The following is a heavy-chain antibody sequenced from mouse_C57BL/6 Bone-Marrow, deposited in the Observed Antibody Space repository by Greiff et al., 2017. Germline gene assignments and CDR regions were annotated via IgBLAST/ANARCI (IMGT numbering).Heavy chain of an antibody. D-gene: IGHD4-1*01. CDR3: AMNWAFGY. CDR2: ISDGGSYT. Sequence: EVKLVESGGGLVKPGGSLKLSCAASGFTFSSYAMSWVRQTPEKRLEWVATISDGGSYTYYPDNVKGRFTITRDNAKNNLYLQMNHLKSEDTAMXYCAMNWAFGYWGQGTSVTVSS. J-gene: IGHJ4*01. CDR1: GFTFSSYA. V-gene: IGHV5-4*03.